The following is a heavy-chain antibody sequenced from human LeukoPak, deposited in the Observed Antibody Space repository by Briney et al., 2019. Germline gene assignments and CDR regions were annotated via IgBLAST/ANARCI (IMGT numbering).Heavy chain of an antibody. V-gene: IGHV4-4*02. Sequence: PSETLSLTCAVAGASICNSNWWTWVRQPPGKGLEWIGEIYHSGSTNYKPSLKSRATISVDKSKNQFSLKLSSVTAADTAVYYCASRAPRDNFNRYLPIDYWGQGTLVTVSS. CDR1: GASICNSNW. D-gene: IGHD1-20*01. CDR3: ASRAPRDNFNRYLPIDY. CDR2: IYHSGST. J-gene: IGHJ4*02.